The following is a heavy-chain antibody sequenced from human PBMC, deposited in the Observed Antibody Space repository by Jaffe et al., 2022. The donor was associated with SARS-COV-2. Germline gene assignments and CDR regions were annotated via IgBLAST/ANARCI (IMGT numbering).Heavy chain of an antibody. CDR2: IINTANSYST. CDR1: GLTFSDRY. J-gene: IGHJ4*02. Sequence: EVQLVESGGGLVQPGGSLRLSCAASGLTFSDRYIDWVRQAPGKGLEWIGRIINTANSYSTEYAASVGGRFTISRDESKTLLHLQMDSLKTEDTAVYYCARLPSGSYSFVYWGQGTQVTVSS. CDR3: ARLPSGSYSFVY. D-gene: IGHD6-19*01. V-gene: IGHV3-72*01.